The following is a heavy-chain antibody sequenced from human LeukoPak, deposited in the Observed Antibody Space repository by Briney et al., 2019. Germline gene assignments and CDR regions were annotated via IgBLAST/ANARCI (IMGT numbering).Heavy chain of an antibody. CDR3: ARENDYGDPDY. D-gene: IGHD4-17*01. CDR1: GFTLSSNY. CDR2: IYSGGST. V-gene: IGHV3-66*02. J-gene: IGHJ4*02. Sequence: PGGSLRLSCAASGFTLSSNYMSWVRQAPGKGLEGVSVIYSGGSTYYSDSVTGRFTISRDNSKNALYLQMNSLRAEETAVYYCARENDYGDPDYWGQGTLVTVSS.